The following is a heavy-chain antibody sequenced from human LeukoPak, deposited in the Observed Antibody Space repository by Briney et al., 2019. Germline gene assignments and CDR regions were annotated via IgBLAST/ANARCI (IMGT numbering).Heavy chain of an antibody. V-gene: IGHV4-59*11. Sequence: SETLSLTCTVSGGSLSGHYWSWIRQPPGKRLEWIGYIYYTGSTEYHPSLKSRVTISLDTSKNQFSLKLTSVTAADTAVYYCARVYQSAEYYFDYWGQGNLVSVSS. CDR1: GGSLSGHY. J-gene: IGHJ4*02. D-gene: IGHD2-2*01. CDR3: ARVYQSAEYYFDY. CDR2: IYYTGST.